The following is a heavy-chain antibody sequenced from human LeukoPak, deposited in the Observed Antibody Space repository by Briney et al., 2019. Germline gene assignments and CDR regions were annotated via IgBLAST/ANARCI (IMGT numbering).Heavy chain of an antibody. CDR1: GFTFSSYA. CDR2: ISSSSSYI. D-gene: IGHD3-10*01. J-gene: IGHJ5*02. V-gene: IGHV3-21*01. Sequence: GGSLRLSCAASGFTFSSYAMGWVRQAPGKGLEWVSSISSSSSYIYYADSVKGRFTISRDNAKNSLYLQMNSLRAEDTAVYYCARGHFGEFDPWGQGTLVTVSS. CDR3: ARGHFGEFDP.